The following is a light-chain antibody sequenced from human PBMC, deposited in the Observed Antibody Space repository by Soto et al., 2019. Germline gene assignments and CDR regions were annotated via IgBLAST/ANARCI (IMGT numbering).Light chain of an antibody. J-gene: IGKJ1*01. V-gene: IGKV3-20*01. Sequence: DIVLTQFPGTLSLSPGGRAALSCGASQSVSSRYLAWYKQKRGQAPRVXIYGASNRATGIPDRFRGSGSGTDFTLTISSLQPEDFATYYCLQDYNYPWTFGQGTKVDIK. CDR1: QSVSSRY. CDR2: GAS. CDR3: LQDYNYPWT.